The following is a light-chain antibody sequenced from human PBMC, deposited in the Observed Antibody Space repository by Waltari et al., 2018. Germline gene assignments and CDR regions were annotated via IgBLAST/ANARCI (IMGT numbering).Light chain of an antibody. CDR3: QQYDNLPLT. J-gene: IGKJ4*01. CDR2: QAS. CDR1: QRVSKW. Sequence: DIQMTQSPSSLSASVGDRVTITCRASQRVSKWLAWYQQKPGKAPKHLIYQASSLEGGVTQRFSGSGSGTEFTLTISSLQPDDFATYYCQQYDNLPLTFGGGTKVEIK. V-gene: IGKV1-5*03.